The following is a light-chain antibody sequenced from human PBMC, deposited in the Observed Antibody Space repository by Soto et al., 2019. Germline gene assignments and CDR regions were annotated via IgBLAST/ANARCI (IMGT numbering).Light chain of an antibody. J-gene: IGKJ1*01. Sequence: EIVLTQSPGTLSLSPGDRATLSCRASQSVSSNNLAWYQQRPGQTPRLFIYGASSRAAGMPDRFSGSGSGTDFTLTISRLEPEDFAVYYCQQYGTSPRTFGQGTKVEIK. CDR2: GAS. CDR3: QQYGTSPRT. V-gene: IGKV3-20*01. CDR1: QSVSSNN.